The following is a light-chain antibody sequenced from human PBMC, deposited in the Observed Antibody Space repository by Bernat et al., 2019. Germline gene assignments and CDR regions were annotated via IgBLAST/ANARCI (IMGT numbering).Light chain of an antibody. CDR3: QQYKNWPLT. Sequence: EIVMTQSPATLSVSPGERATLSCRASQSINTYLAWYQQKPGQAPRLLIFGASTRPTGIPARFSGSGSGTEFTLTISNLQSEDFAVYYCQQYKNWPLTFGGGTKVEIK. J-gene: IGKJ4*01. CDR2: GAS. CDR1: QSINTY. V-gene: IGKV3-15*01.